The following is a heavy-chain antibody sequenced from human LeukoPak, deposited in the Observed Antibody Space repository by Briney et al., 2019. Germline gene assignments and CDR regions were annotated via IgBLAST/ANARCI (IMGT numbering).Heavy chain of an antibody. D-gene: IGHD4-17*01. CDR3: AKDWDGDYAVDC. Sequence: GGSLRLSCAASRFTFSSYGVHWVRQAPGKGLEWVAFIRYDGSNKYYADSVKGRFTISRDNSKNTLYLQMNSLRAEDTAVYYCAKDWDGDYAVDCWGQGTLVTVSS. J-gene: IGHJ4*02. V-gene: IGHV3-30*02. CDR2: IRYDGSNK. CDR1: RFTFSSYG.